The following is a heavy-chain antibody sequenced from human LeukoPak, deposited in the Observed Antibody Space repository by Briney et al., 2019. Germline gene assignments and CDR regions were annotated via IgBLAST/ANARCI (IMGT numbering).Heavy chain of an antibody. J-gene: IGHJ4*02. D-gene: IGHD3-3*01. CDR2: ITGGSTTV. V-gene: IGHV3-48*04. CDR3: ARDSDFWSGALDY. Sequence: GGSLRLSCAASGFSFNTYSMNWVRQAPGKGLEWIAHITGGSTTVFYADSVTGRFTISRDNAKNSLFLQMDSLRVEDTAVYYCARDSDFWSGALDYWGLGILVTVSS. CDR1: GFSFNTYS.